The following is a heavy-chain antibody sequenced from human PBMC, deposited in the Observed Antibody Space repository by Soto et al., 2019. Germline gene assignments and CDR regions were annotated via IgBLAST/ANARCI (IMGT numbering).Heavy chain of an antibody. Sequence: SQTLSLTCAISGDTFSDNSAAWQCISQSPSRGLEWLGRRYYRSKWYNESAVSVESRITINPDTSENQFSLQLNSVTPEDTAVYYCTREVRVLSAYHSYGMDFWGQGTTVTVSS. CDR3: TREVRVLSAYHSYGMDF. J-gene: IGHJ6*02. D-gene: IGHD1-1*01. CDR2: RYYRSKWYN. CDR1: GDTFSDNSAA. V-gene: IGHV6-1*01.